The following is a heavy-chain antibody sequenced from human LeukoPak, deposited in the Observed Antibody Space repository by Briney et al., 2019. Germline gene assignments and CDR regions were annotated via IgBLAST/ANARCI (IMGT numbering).Heavy chain of an antibody. V-gene: IGHV4-4*07. CDR3: ARDLGFAAAGTVAFDP. D-gene: IGHD6-13*01. CDR2: IYTSGNT. Sequence: PSETLSLTYTVSDGSISSSYWSWIRQPAGKGLEWIGRIYTSGNTNYNPSLKSRVTMSVDTSKNQFSLKLNFVTAADTAMYYCARDLGFAAAGTVAFDPWGQGTLVIVSS. CDR1: DGSISSSY. J-gene: IGHJ5*02.